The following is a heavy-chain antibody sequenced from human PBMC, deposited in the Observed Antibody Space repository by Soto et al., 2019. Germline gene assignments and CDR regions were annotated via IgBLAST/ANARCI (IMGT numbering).Heavy chain of an antibody. CDR3: ARARGGYCTNGVCYTFDY. V-gene: IGHV1-18*01. J-gene: IGHJ4*02. CDR2: ISAYNGNT. D-gene: IGHD2-8*01. Sequence: QVQLVQSGAEVKKPGASVKVSCKASGYTFTSYGISWVRQAPGQGLEWMGWISAYNGNTNYAQKLQGRVTMTTDTSTSTAYMELRSLRSDDTAVYYCARARGGYCTNGVCYTFDYWGQGTLVTVSS. CDR1: GYTFTSYG.